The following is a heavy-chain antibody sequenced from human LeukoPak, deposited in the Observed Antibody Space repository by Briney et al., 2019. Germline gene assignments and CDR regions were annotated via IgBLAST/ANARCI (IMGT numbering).Heavy chain of an antibody. V-gene: IGHV3-23*01. J-gene: IGHJ4*02. CDR3: PLSLVEGSGWLFDY. Sequence: AGGSLRLSCAASGFTFSSYAMSWVRQAPGKGLEWVSAISGSGGSTYYADSVKGRFTISTDNSKKTLYLQMNRPRAEDTAVYYCPLSLVEGSGWLFDYWGQGTLVTVSS. CDR2: ISGSGGST. CDR1: GFTFSSYA. D-gene: IGHD6-19*01.